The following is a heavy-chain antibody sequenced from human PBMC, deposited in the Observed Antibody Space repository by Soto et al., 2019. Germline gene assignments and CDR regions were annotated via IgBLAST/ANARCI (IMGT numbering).Heavy chain of an antibody. Sequence: QVQLVQSGAEVKKPGSSVKVSCKASGGTFSSYAISWVRQAPGQGLEWMGGIIPIFGTANYAQKFQGRVTITADESTSTAYMELSSLRSEDTAVYYCARDGEVEMTTVTTPYFDSWGQGTLVTVSS. CDR3: ARDGEVEMTTVTTPYFDS. J-gene: IGHJ4*02. CDR2: IIPIFGTA. V-gene: IGHV1-69*12. CDR1: GGTFSSYA. D-gene: IGHD4-17*01.